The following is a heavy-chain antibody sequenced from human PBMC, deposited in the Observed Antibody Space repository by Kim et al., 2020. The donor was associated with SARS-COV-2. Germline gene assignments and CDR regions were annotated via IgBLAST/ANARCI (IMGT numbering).Heavy chain of an antibody. V-gene: IGHV4-34*01. CDR3: ARRGSRTTGCRFDP. J-gene: IGHJ5*02. Sequence: SETLSLTCAVYGGSFSGYYWSWIRQPPGKGLEWIGEINHSGSTNYNPSLKSRVTISVDTSKNQFSLKLSSVTAADTAVYYCARRGSRTTGCRFDPWGQGTLVTVSS. CDR1: GGSFSGYY. D-gene: IGHD1-1*01. CDR2: INHSGST.